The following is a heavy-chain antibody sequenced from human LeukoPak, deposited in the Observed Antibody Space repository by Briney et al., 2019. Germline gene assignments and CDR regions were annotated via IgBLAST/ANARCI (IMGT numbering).Heavy chain of an antibody. CDR3: ARLKAYGGSYTRYYFDY. V-gene: IGHV4-59*04. CDR2: VYSSGNT. Sequence: PSETLSLTCTVSGGSISTYYWNWIRQPPGKGLEWIASVYSSGNTYYNPSLKSRLTISVDTSKNHFSLNLDSVTAADTAVYYCARLKAYGGSYTRYYFDYWGQGTLVTVSS. D-gene: IGHD1-26*01. J-gene: IGHJ4*02. CDR1: GGSISTYY.